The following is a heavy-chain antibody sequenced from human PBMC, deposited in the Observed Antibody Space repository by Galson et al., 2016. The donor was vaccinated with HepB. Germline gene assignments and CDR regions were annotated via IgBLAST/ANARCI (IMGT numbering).Heavy chain of an antibody. CDR3: ARHPLLWVGGRRPDVGY. V-gene: IGHV5-51*01. CDR2: IFPGDSDT. D-gene: IGHD3-10*01. J-gene: IGHJ4*02. Sequence: QSGAEVKKPGESLKISCKVSGYKFDSSWITWVRQVPGKGLEWMGIIFPGDSDTRYSPSFQGQVTISVDKSISTAYLQWSSLRASGTATYYCARHPLLWVGGRRPDVGYWGQGTLVTVSS. CDR1: GYKFDSSW.